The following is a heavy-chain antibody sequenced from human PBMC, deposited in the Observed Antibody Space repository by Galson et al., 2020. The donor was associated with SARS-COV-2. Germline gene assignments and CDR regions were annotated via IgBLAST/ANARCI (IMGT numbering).Heavy chain of an antibody. CDR3: AREGYDDSSGLYYFDY. CDR1: GGTFSSYA. D-gene: IGHD3-22*01. CDR2: IIPIFGTA. V-gene: IGHV1-69*13. J-gene: IGHJ4*02. Sequence: SVKVSCKASGGTFSSYAISWVRQAPGQGLEWMGGIIPIFGTANYAQKFQGRVTITADESTSTAYMELSSLRSEDTAVYYCAREGYDDSSGLYYFDYWGQGTLVTVSS.